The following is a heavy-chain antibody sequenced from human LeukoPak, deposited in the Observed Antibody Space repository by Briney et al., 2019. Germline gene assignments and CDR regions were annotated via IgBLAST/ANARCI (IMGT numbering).Heavy chain of an antibody. D-gene: IGHD2-2*01. V-gene: IGHV1-8*01. CDR2: MNPNSGNT. CDR3: ARGGYCSSTSCSFHIWFDP. J-gene: IGHJ5*02. CDR1: GYTFTCYD. Sequence: GASVKVSCKASGYTFTCYDINWVRQATGQGLEWMGWMNPNSGNTGYAQKFQGRVTMTRNTSISTAYMELSSLRSEDTAVYYCARGGYCSSTSCSFHIWFDPWGQGTLVTVSS.